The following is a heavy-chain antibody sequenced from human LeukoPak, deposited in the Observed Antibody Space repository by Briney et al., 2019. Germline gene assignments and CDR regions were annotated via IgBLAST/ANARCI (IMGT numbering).Heavy chain of an antibody. CDR3: ARDRGLGWFDS. Sequence: GGSLRLSCAVSGVAVSSNYVSGVREAPRKGPEWASVIYSTGNTFYADPVNGRFTISSNNSKNTVYIKMNGLNPEDTALYCCARDRGLGWFDSWGQGTLVTVSS. D-gene: IGHD4-17*01. CDR2: IYSTGNT. J-gene: IGHJ5*01. CDR1: GVAVSSNY. V-gene: IGHV3-66*03.